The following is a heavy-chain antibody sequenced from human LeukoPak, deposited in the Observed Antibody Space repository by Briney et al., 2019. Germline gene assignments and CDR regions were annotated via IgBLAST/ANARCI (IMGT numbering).Heavy chain of an antibody. V-gene: IGHV1-18*01. D-gene: IGHD3-22*01. CDR1: GYTFTSFG. J-gene: IGHJ4*02. CDR2: ISPYNGNT. CDR3: ARDKNHYDTRGDF. Sequence: ASVRVSCKASGYTFTSFGISWVRQAPGQGLEWMGWISPYNGNTNYPQKVQGRVTVTTDTSTSTAYMELRSLRSDDTAVYYCARDKNHYDTRGDFWGQGTLVTVSS.